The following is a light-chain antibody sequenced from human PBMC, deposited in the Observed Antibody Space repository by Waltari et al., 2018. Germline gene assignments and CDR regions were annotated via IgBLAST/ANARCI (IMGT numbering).Light chain of an antibody. CDR1: TGIGGNSDF. J-gene: IGLJ3*02. V-gene: IGLV2-23*01. Sequence: QSALTQPAPVSGAPGQSFTIHCRAVTGIGGNSDFVSWYQHHHGKGPKLLIFEGIKRPPDITGCFTGSKSGKTASLSIAGLQADDEADYYCCSYVQKDIWLFGRGTKVTVL. CDR2: EGI. CDR3: CSYVQKDIWL.